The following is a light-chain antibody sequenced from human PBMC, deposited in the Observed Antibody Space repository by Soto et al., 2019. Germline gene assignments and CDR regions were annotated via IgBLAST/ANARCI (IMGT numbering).Light chain of an antibody. J-gene: IGKJ4*01. CDR1: QSVSSN. CDR2: DAS. V-gene: IGKV3-20*01. CDR3: QQFSSYPLT. Sequence: EIVMTQSPATLSVSPGEGVTLSCRASQSVSSNLAWYQQKPGQAPRLLIYDASSRATGIPDRFSGGGSGTDFTLTISRLEPEDFAVYYCQQFSSYPLTFGGGTKVDI.